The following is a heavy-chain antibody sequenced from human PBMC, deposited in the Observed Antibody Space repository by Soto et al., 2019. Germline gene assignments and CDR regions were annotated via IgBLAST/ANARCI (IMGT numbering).Heavy chain of an antibody. J-gene: IGHJ4*02. CDR1: GYYFTSYA. D-gene: IGHD6-19*01. V-gene: IGHV1-3*01. CDR2: INAGNGNT. CDR3: ARRVLAVAGTAFDY. Sequence: ASVKVSCKAGGYYFTSYAMHWVRQAPGQRLEWMGWINAGNGNTKYSQKFQGRVTITRDTSASTAYMELSSLRSEDTAVYYCARRVLAVAGTAFDYWGQGTLVTVSS.